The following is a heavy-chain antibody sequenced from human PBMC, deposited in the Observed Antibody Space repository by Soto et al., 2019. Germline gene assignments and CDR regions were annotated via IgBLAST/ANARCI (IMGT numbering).Heavy chain of an antibody. J-gene: IGHJ4*02. CDR1: GYTLTELS. CDR3: ATVHTGYYYDSSGYYRY. V-gene: IGHV1-24*01. Sequence: VKVSCKVSGYTLTELSMHWVRQAPGKGLEWMGGFDPEDGETIYAQKFQGRVTMTEDTSTDTAYMELSSLRSEDTAVYYCATVHTGYYYDSSGYYRYWGQGTLVTVSS. D-gene: IGHD3-22*01. CDR2: FDPEDGET.